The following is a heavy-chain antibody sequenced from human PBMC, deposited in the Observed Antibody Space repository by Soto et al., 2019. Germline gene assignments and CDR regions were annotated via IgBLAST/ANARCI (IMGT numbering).Heavy chain of an antibody. J-gene: IGHJ5*02. Sequence: EVQLVESGGGLVQPGGSLRLSCAASGFTCSDYWMTWVRQGPGKGLEWVANIKQDGSEKYYVDSVKGRFTISRDNAKNSLCLQMNSLKAEDTAVYYCARHYCSGGTCLFDPWGQGTLVTVSS. D-gene: IGHD2-15*01. CDR1: GFTCSDYW. CDR3: ARHYCSGGTCLFDP. CDR2: IKQDGSEK. V-gene: IGHV3-7*01.